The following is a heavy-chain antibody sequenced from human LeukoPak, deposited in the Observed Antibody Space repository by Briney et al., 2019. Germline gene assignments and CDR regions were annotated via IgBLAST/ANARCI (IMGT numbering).Heavy chain of an antibody. V-gene: IGHV4-59*12. Sequence: SETLSLTCTVSGGSISTYYWSWIRQPPGKGLEWIGSIYYSGSTYYNPSLKSRVTISVDTSKNQFSLKLSSVTAADTAVYYCARDPVYYYDSSGYYVEHYFDYWGQGTLATVSS. CDR1: GGSISTYY. D-gene: IGHD3-22*01. CDR2: IYYSGST. J-gene: IGHJ4*02. CDR3: ARDPVYYYDSSGYYVEHYFDY.